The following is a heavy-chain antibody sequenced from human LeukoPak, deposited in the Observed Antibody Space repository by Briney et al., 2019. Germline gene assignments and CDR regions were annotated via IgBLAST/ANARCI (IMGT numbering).Heavy chain of an antibody. CDR2: IYYSGST. V-gene: IGHV4-59*11. D-gene: IGHD2-2*01. CDR1: GGSISSHY. CDR3: AREGPFYCSSTSCSAFDI. J-gene: IGHJ3*02. Sequence: PSETLSLTCTVSGGSISSHYWSWIRQPPGKGLEWIGYIYYSGSTNSNPSLKSRVTISVDTSKNQFSLKLSSVTAADTAVYYCAREGPFYCSSTSCSAFDIWGQGTMVTVSS.